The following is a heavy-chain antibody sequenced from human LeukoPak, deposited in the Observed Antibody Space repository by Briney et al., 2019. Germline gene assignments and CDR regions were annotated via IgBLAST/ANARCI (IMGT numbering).Heavy chain of an antibody. CDR3: ARGGDDYGDPTGGYYFDY. V-gene: IGHV3-7*03. J-gene: IGHJ4*02. Sequence: GGSLRLSCAASGFTFSSYWMSWVRQAPGKALEWVANIKQDGSEKYYVDSVKGRFTISRDNAKNSLCLQMNSLRAEDTAVYYCARGGDDYGDPTGGYYFDYWGQGTLVTVSS. CDR1: GFTFSSYW. CDR2: IKQDGSEK. D-gene: IGHD4-17*01.